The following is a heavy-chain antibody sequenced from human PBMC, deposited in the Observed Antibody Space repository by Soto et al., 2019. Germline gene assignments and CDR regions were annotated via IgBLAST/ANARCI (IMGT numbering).Heavy chain of an antibody. CDR2: LYSGGTA. CDR1: GLTVSANY. CDR3: ARARSSTMIVVTNHWYFDL. J-gene: IGHJ2*01. V-gene: IGHV3-53*01. D-gene: IGHD3-22*01. Sequence: PGGSLRLSCAASGLTVSANYMNWVRQAPGKGLEWVSLLYSGGTAYYADSVRGRFTISSDNSKNTLYLQMNSLRVEDTAVYFCARARSSTMIVVTNHWYFDLWGRGTLVTV.